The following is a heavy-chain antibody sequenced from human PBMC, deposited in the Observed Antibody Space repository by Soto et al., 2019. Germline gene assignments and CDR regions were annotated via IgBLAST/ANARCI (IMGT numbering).Heavy chain of an antibody. Sequence: FKTSAYTYTSYITVWARQSPKKGLEWMGWISAYNGNTNYAQKLQGRVTMTTDTSTSTAYMELRSLRSDDTAVYYCARDLRDYYDSSGYWSYWGQGTLVTVSS. J-gene: IGHJ4*02. D-gene: IGHD3-22*01. CDR3: ARDLRDYYDSSGYWSY. V-gene: IGHV1-18*01. CDR2: ISAYNGNT. CDR1: AYTYTSYI.